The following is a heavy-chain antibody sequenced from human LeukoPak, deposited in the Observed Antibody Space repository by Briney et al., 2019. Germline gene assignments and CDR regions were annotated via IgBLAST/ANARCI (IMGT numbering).Heavy chain of an antibody. D-gene: IGHD3-10*01. CDR3: ARGRPFKITMVRGVIMRRHILDY. J-gene: IGHJ4*02. V-gene: IGHV4-34*01. CDR2: INHSGST. CDR1: GGSFSGYY. Sequence: PSETLSLTCAVYGGSFSGYYWSWIRQPPGKGLEWIGEINHSGSTNYNPSLKSRVTISVDTSKNQFSLKLSSVTAADTAVYYCARGRPFKITMVRGVIMRRHILDYWGQGTLVTVSS.